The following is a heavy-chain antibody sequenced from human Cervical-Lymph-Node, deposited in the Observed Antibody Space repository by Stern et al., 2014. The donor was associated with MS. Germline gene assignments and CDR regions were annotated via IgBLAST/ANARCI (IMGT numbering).Heavy chain of an antibody. V-gene: IGHV3-23*04. J-gene: IGHJ4*02. Sequence: EVQLVESGGGLIQPGGSLRLSCEGSGFTFSSFAMTWIRQAPGKGLEWVSGSGSDGGTHYAEPVRGRFTVSRDNSRNTLYLKMDRLRGEDTAVYYCGKDLHYWSADSWGQGTLVTVSS. CDR1: GFTFSSFA. D-gene: IGHD1-1*01. CDR2: SGSDGGT. CDR3: GKDLHYWSADS.